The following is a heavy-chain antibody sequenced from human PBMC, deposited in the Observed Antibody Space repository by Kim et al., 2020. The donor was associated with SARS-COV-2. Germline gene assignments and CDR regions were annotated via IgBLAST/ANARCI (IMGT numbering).Heavy chain of an antibody. CDR3: AGGLGGSGSHYYYGMDV. Sequence: LKSRVTISVESSKNQFSLKLSSVTAADTAVYYCAGGLGGSGSHYYYGMDVWGQGTTVTVSS. V-gene: IGHV4-31*02. J-gene: IGHJ6*02. D-gene: IGHD3-10*01.